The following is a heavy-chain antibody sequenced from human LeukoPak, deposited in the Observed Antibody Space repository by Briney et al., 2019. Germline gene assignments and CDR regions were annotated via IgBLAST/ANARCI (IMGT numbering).Heavy chain of an antibody. CDR3: ARKNDYGDYVPDY. D-gene: IGHD4-17*01. Sequence: PGGSLRLSCAASGFSFSTYSMNWVRQAPGKGLEWVSSISSSSSYIYYADSVKGRFTISRDNAKNSLYLQMNSLRAEDTAVYYCARKNDYGDYVPDYWGQGTLVTVSS. CDR2: ISSSSSYI. V-gene: IGHV3-21*01. CDR1: GFSFSTYS. J-gene: IGHJ4*02.